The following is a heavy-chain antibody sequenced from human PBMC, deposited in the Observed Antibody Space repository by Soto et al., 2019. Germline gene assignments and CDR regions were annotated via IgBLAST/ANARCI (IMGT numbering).Heavy chain of an antibody. J-gene: IGHJ6*02. CDR2: ISYDGSNK. Sequence: GGSLRLSCAASGFTFSSYGMHWVRQAPGKGLEWVAVISYDGSNKYYADSVKGRFTISRDNSKNTLYLQMNSLRAEDTAVYYCAKDSISPYYYDSSGREGSYGMDVWGQGTTVTVSS. CDR3: AKDSISPYYYDSSGREGSYGMDV. V-gene: IGHV3-30*18. D-gene: IGHD3-22*01. CDR1: GFTFSSYG.